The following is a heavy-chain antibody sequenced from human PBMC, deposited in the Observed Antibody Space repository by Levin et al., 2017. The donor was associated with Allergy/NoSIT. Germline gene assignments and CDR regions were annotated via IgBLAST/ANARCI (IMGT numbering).Heavy chain of an antibody. CDR1: GGTFSNYT. D-gene: IGHD3-3*01. J-gene: IGHJ6*03. CDR3: ARVVTIFGVARLGYYYYYMDV. V-gene: IGHV1-69*06. CDR2: IIPIFGTA. Sequence: GGSLRLSCKASGGTFSNYTISWVRQAPRQGLEWMGGIIPIFGTANYAQKFQGRVTITADKSTSTAYMELSSLRSEDTAVYYCARVVTIFGVARLGYYYYYMDVWGKGTTVTVSS.